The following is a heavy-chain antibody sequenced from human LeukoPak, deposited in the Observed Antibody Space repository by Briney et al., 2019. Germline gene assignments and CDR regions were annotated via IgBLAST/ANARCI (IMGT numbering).Heavy chain of an antibody. CDR2: VNVNSGGT. CDR3: AGYSDSPKEFDK. Sequence: ASVKVSCKASGNTFTGDFMQWVRQAPGQGLEWMGWVNVNSGGTHYAQKFQGRVSMTSDTSIATAYMELSGLRSDDTAVYYCAGYSDSPKEFDKWGQGTLVSVSS. V-gene: IGHV1-2*02. D-gene: IGHD1-26*01. J-gene: IGHJ4*02. CDR1: GNTFTGDF.